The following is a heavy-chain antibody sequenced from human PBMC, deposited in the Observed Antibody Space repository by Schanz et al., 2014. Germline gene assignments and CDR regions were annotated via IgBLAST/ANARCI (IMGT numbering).Heavy chain of an antibody. CDR1: GGTFSSFG. J-gene: IGHJ3*02. D-gene: IGHD2-2*01. Sequence: QVQLVQSGAEMKKPGASVKVSCKASGGTFSSFGINWVRQAPGQGLEWMGRFIPILDVGNYAQQFQGRVTFTADKSTSTAYMELSSLRYEDTALYYCARGTMPGTFDIWGQGTMVTVSS. CDR2: FIPILDVG. CDR3: ARGTMPGTFDI. V-gene: IGHV1-69*09.